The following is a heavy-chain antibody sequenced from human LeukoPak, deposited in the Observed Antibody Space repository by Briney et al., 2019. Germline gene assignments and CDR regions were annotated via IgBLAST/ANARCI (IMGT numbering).Heavy chain of an antibody. Sequence: PGGSLRLSCAASGFTFSSYAMSWVRQAPGKGLKWVSAISGSGGSTYYADSVKGRFTISRDNSKNTLYLQMNSLRAEDTAVYYCAKYLRATVTTRDAFDIWGQGTMVTVSS. D-gene: IGHD4-17*01. CDR2: ISGSGGST. J-gene: IGHJ3*02. CDR1: GFTFSSYA. V-gene: IGHV3-23*01. CDR3: AKYLRATVTTRDAFDI.